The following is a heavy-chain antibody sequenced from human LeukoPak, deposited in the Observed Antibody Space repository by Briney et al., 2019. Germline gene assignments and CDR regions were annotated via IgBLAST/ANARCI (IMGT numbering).Heavy chain of an antibody. Sequence: ASVKVSCKASGHTFTTYYVHLVRQAPGQGLEWMGVINPSGDGTNYPQRFQGRVTMTRDTSTSTVYMELSSLRSEDTAVYYCARTLAARFSAFDIWGQGTMVTVSS. V-gene: IGHV1-46*01. D-gene: IGHD6-6*01. CDR2: INPSGDGT. CDR3: ARTLAARFSAFDI. J-gene: IGHJ3*02. CDR1: GHTFTTYY.